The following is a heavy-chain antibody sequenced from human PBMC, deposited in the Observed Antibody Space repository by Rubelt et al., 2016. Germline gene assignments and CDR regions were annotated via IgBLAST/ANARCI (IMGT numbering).Heavy chain of an antibody. D-gene: IGHD3-22*01. Sequence: QVQLQQWGAGLLKPSETLSLTCAVYGGSFSGYYWSWIRQPPGKGLEWIGAITHSGSTNYNPSLKSRVTRSVDTSKNQFSLKLSAVTAADTAVYYCARGKEGLGVTMMDYWGQGTLVTVSS. CDR2: ITHSGST. CDR3: ARGKEGLGVTMMDY. CDR1: GGSFSGYY. V-gene: IGHV4-34*02. J-gene: IGHJ4*02.